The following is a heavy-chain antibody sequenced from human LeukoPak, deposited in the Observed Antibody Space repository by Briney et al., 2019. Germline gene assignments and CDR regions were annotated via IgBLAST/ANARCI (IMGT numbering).Heavy chain of an antibody. CDR1: GYTFTSYG. J-gene: IGHJ3*02. V-gene: IGHV1-18*01. CDR3: ARDLFSGSYLGMNAFDI. Sequence: GASVKVSCKASGYTFTSYGISWVRQAPGQGLEWMGWISAYNGNTNYAQKLQGRVTMTTDTPTSTAYMELRSLRSDDTAVYYCARDLFSGSYLGMNAFDIWGQGTMVTVSS. CDR2: ISAYNGNT. D-gene: IGHD1-26*01.